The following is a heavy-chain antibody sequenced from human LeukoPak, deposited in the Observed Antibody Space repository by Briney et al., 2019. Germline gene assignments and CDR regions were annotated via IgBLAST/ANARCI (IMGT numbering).Heavy chain of an antibody. D-gene: IGHD6-19*01. V-gene: IGHV3-21*01. CDR1: GFTFSSYG. J-gene: IGHJ4*02. CDR2: ISSSSSYI. Sequence: PGGSLRLSCAASGFTFSSYGMSWVRQAPGKGLEWVSSISSSSSYIYYADSVKGRFTISRDNAKNSLYLQMNSLRAEDTAVYYCAREVAVAVPPFDYWGQGTLVTVSS. CDR3: AREVAVAVPPFDY.